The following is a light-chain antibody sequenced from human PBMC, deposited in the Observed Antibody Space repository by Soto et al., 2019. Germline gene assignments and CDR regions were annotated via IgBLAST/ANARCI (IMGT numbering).Light chain of an antibody. CDR2: EVS. J-gene: IGLJ1*01. V-gene: IGLV2-23*02. Sequence: QSALTQPASVSGSPGQSXTISCTGTSSDVGSYNLVSWYQQHPGKAPKLMIYEVSKRPSGVSNRFSGSKSGNTASLTISGLQAEDEADYYCCSYAGSSLVFGTGTKVTVL. CDR1: SSDVGSYNL. CDR3: CSYAGSSLV.